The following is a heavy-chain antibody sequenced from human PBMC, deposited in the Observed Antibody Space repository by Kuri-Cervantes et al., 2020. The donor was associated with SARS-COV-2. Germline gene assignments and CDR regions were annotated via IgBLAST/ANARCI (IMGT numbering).Heavy chain of an antibody. D-gene: IGHD2-2*01. CDR2: ILHDGKNK. J-gene: IGHJ4*02. CDR3: AKLLPAAREYYFDY. V-gene: IGHV3-30*18. Sequence: GGSLRLSCAASGFNFSSTDMHWVRQAPGKGLEWVAVILHDGKNKKCIASGKGRFTISRDNSQNTLYLHMNSLRAEDTAVYYCAKLLPAAREYYFDYWGQGTLVTVSS. CDR1: GFNFSSTD.